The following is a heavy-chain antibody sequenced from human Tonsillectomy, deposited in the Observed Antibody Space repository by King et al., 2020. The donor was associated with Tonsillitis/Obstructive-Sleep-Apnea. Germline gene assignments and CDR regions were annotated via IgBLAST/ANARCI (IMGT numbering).Heavy chain of an antibody. CDR3: AGVGYSYGWTFDI. CDR2: INHSGST. V-gene: IGHV4-34*01. CDR1: GGSFSGYY. Sequence: VQLQQWGAGLLKPSETLSLTCAVYGGSFSGYYWNWIRQPPGKGLEWMGEINHSGSTNTNPSLKSRLTISVDTTRNPFSLKLSSVTAADTALYYCAGVGYSYGWTFDIWGQGTMVTVSS. D-gene: IGHD5-18*01. J-gene: IGHJ3*02.